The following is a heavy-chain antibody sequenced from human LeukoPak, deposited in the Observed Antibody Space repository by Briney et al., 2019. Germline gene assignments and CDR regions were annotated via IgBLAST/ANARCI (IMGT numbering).Heavy chain of an antibody. J-gene: IGHJ4*02. CDR3: AKDTAQGYTFGTIEQDY. V-gene: IGHV3-23*01. D-gene: IGHD5-12*01. CDR1: GFTFSSYA. Sequence: GGSLRLSCAASGFTFSSYAMSWVRQAPGKGLEWVSTIGGSGGNTYYADSVKGRFTISRDNSKNTLYLEMNRLRADDTAVYYCAKDTAQGYTFGTIEQDYWGQGTLVTVAS. CDR2: IGGSGGNT.